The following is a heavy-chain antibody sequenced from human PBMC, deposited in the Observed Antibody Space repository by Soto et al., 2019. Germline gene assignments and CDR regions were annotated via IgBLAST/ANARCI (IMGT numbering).Heavy chain of an antibody. V-gene: IGHV4-59*01. Sequence: ETLSLTCKVSGGPISSYYWSWIRQSPGKGLEWIGQIFYTGNTNYNPSLKSRVTMSVDIPKKQFSLKLRSVTTADTAIYFCARNNVRGVSNSYNWMDPWGQGTLVTVSS. CDR1: GGPISSYY. J-gene: IGHJ5*02. CDR2: IFYTGNT. CDR3: ARNNVRGVSNSYNWMDP. D-gene: IGHD3-10*01.